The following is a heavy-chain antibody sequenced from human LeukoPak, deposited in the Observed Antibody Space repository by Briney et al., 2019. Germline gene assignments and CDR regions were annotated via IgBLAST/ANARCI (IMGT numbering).Heavy chain of an antibody. J-gene: IGHJ4*02. D-gene: IGHD2-2*02. CDR3: AREDFTSCYSY. Sequence: SETLSLTCTLSGGSISSYYWSSIRQPAGKGLERIGRNYTSGSTSDNPSLKSRVTMSADTSKNQFSRKLSSGTAADTAVYYCAREDFTSCYSYWGQGTLVTVSS. CDR2: NYTSGST. CDR1: GGSISSYY. V-gene: IGHV4-4*07.